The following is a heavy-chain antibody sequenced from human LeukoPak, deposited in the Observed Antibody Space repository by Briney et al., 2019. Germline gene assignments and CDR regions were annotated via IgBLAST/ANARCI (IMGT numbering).Heavy chain of an antibody. CDR1: GFTFSTYW. Sequence: GGSLRLSCAASGFTFSTYWMAWVRQAPGKGLEWVANIKGDESARHQADSVKGRFTISRDNTQNSVYLQMSNLRGDDTAVYYCAKDVVGSLDYWGQGTLVTVSS. J-gene: IGHJ4*02. CDR3: AKDVVGSLDY. V-gene: IGHV3-7*01. D-gene: IGHD1-26*01. CDR2: IKGDESAR.